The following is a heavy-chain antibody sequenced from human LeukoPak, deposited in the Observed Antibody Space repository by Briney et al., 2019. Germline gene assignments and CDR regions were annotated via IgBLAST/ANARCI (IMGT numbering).Heavy chain of an antibody. J-gene: IGHJ4*02. CDR1: GFTFSSFA. D-gene: IGHD6-19*01. CDR2: ISGSGGST. Sequence: GGSLRLSCAASGFTFSSFAMSWVRQAPGKGLQWVSAISGSGGSTYCADSVKGRFTIPRDNSKNTLYLQMSSLRAEDTAVYYCAKWGPKGYSSGWYDYWGQGTLVTASS. CDR3: AKWGPKGYSSGWYDY. V-gene: IGHV3-23*01.